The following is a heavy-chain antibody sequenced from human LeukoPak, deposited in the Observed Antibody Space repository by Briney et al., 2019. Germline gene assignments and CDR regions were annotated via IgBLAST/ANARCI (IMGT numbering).Heavy chain of an antibody. V-gene: IGHV1-69*02. D-gene: IGHD5-18*01. Sequence: EASVKVPCKASGGTFSSYTISWVRQAPGQGLEWMGRIIPILGIANYAQKFQGRVTITADKSTSTAYMELSSLRSEDTAVYYCARGNQLWLPHRYYYYMDVWGKGTTVTVSS. CDR2: IIPILGIA. J-gene: IGHJ6*03. CDR3: ARGNQLWLPHRYYYYMDV. CDR1: GGTFSSYT.